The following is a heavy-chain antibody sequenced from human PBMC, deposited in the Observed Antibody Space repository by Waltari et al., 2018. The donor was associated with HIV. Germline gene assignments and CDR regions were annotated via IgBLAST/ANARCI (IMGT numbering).Heavy chain of an antibody. J-gene: IGHJ2*01. Sequence: EVQLLESGGGLVQPGGSLRLYCASSGFTFSRYAMSWVRQVPGKGLEWVSGISGCATGPYYAYPVKGRCTISRDNSKSTLYLQMNSLRADDTAVYYCAKVRTTVTAVFYFDIWGRGALVTVSS. D-gene: IGHD4-17*01. CDR3: AKVRTTVTAVFYFDI. CDR1: GFTFSRYA. V-gene: IGHV3-23*01. CDR2: ISGCATGP.